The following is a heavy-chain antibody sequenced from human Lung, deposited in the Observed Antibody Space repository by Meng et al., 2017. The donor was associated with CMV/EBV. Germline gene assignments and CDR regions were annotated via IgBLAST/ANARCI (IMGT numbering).Heavy chain of an antibody. CDR1: GYTFGSYG. CDR2: FVNYVDT. CDR3: ASGTPGRSYCDY. D-gene: IGHD2-15*01. J-gene: IGHJ4*02. V-gene: IGHV1-18*01. Sequence: QVPLLHSGPEGKKPGASVRGSCKASGYTFGSYGICWVRQAPGQGLEWMGWFVNYVDTYPAPKFQGRVTMTTDTHTNTAFMELRSLTSDDTAVYYCASGTPGRSYCDYWGQGTLVTVSS.